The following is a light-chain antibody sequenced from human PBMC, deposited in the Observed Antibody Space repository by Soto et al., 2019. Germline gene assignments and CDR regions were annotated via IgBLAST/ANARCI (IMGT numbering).Light chain of an antibody. CDR3: QQLNSYPLT. CDR2: AAS. V-gene: IGKV1-9*01. J-gene: IGKJ4*01. Sequence: DIQLTQSPSFLSASPGDRVTITCRASQGISSYLAWYQQKPGKAPKLLIYAASTLQSGVPSRFSGSGSGTEFTLTISSLQPEDFATYYCQQLNSYPLTFGGGTKVEIK. CDR1: QGISSY.